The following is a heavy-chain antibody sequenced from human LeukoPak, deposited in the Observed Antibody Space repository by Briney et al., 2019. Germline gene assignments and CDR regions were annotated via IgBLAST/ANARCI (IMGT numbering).Heavy chain of an antibody. Sequence: GGSLRLSCAASGFPFSSYWMSWVRQAPGKGLEWVANIKKDGSDKHYVDSVKGRFTISRDNAKNSLYLQMNSLRAEDTAVYYCARVPGTPNYYGSGSPDYWGQGTLVTVSS. J-gene: IGHJ4*02. CDR1: GFPFSSYW. D-gene: IGHD3-10*01. V-gene: IGHV3-7*04. CDR3: ARVPGTPNYYGSGSPDY. CDR2: IKKDGSDK.